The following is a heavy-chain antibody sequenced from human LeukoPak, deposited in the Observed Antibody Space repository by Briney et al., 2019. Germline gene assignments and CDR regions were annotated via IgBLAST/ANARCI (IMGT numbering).Heavy chain of an antibody. CDR1: GGSFSGYY. CDR2: INHSGST. Sequence: TSETLSLTCAVYGGSFSGYYWSWIRQPPRKGLEWIGEINHSGSTNYNPSLKSRVTISVDTSKNQFSLKLSSVTAADTAVYYCARGRIQLWTLASCYFDYWGQGTLVTVSS. D-gene: IGHD5-18*01. V-gene: IGHV4-34*01. J-gene: IGHJ4*02. CDR3: ARGRIQLWTLASCYFDY.